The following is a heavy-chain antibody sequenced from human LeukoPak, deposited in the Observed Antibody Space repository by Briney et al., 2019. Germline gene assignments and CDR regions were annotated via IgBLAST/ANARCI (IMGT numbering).Heavy chain of an antibody. CDR2: FDPEDGET. Sequence: ASVKVSCKVSGYTLTELSMHWVRQAPGKGLEWMGGFDPEDGETIYAQKFQGRVTITADESTSTAYMELSSLRSEDTAVYYCARDPGAGESDAFDIWGQGTMVTVSS. V-gene: IGHV1-24*01. J-gene: IGHJ3*02. D-gene: IGHD3-16*01. CDR3: ARDPGAGESDAFDI. CDR1: GYTLTELS.